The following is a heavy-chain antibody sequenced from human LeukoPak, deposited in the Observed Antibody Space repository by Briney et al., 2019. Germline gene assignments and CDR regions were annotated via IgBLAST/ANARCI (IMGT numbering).Heavy chain of an antibody. J-gene: IGHJ4*02. D-gene: IGHD6-6*01. CDR3: ARVPGYDSSQALRFDY. Sequence: ASVKVSCKASADSFSTYAIGWVRQAPGQGLEWMGGIIPIFGTSSYAQKFQGRVTITVDESTSTSYLEMTSLRSEDTAMYYCARVPGYDSSQALRFDYWGQGTLVTVSS. CDR1: ADSFSTYA. CDR2: IIPIFGTS. V-gene: IGHV1-69*13.